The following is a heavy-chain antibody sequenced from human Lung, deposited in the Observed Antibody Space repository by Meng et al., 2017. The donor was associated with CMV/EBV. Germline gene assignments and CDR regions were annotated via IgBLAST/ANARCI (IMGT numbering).Heavy chain of an antibody. CDR1: GFTFSSYA. Sequence: GGSLRLSCAASGFTFSSYAMHWVRQAPGKGLEWVAVISYDGSNKYYADSVKGRFTISRDNSKNTLYLQMNSLRAEDTAVYYCARVNIVVVPAAPLDVWGQGXTVTVSS. V-gene: IGHV3-30-3*01. J-gene: IGHJ6*02. CDR3: ARVNIVVVPAAPLDV. CDR2: ISYDGSNK. D-gene: IGHD2-2*01.